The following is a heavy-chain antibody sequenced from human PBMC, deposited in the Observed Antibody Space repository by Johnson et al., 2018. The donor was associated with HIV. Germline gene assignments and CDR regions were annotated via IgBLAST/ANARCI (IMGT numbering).Heavy chain of an antibody. J-gene: IGHJ3*02. V-gene: IGHV3-11*04. Sequence: QVQLVESGGGVVQPGGSLRLSCAASGFTFSDYYMSWIRQAPGKGLEWVSYISSSGSTIYYAASVKGRFTNSRDNAKNSLFLQMNSLKAEDTAVYYCAREQYGGNSNAGDGFDIWGHGTMVTVSS. D-gene: IGHD4-23*01. CDR2: ISSSGSTI. CDR3: AREQYGGNSNAGDGFDI. CDR1: GFTFSDYY.